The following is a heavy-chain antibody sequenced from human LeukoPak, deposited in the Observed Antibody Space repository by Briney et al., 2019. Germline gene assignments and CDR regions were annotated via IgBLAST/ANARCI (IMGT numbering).Heavy chain of an antibody. D-gene: IGHD3-22*01. V-gene: IGHV3-23*01. Sequence: GGSLRLSFAASGFTFSSYAMSWVRQAPGKGLEWVSAISGSGGSTYYADSVKGRFTISRDNSKNTLYLQMNSLRAEDTAVYYCAKLARVVVVIGYFQHWGQGTLVTVSS. CDR2: ISGSGGST. CDR3: AKLARVVVVIGYFQH. J-gene: IGHJ1*01. CDR1: GFTFSSYA.